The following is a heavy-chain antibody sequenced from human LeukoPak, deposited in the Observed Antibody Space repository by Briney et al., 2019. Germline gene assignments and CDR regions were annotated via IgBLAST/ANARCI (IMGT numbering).Heavy chain of an antibody. Sequence: PGGSLRLSCAASGFTFSNYWMHWVRQGPGKGLVWVSRINSDGRLTSYADSVKGRFTISRDNAKNTLYLQMNSLRAEDTAVYYCARDLRPPSDTNIAIDYWGQGTLVTVSS. CDR2: INSDGRLT. V-gene: IGHV3-74*01. CDR3: ARDLRPPSDTNIAIDY. J-gene: IGHJ4*02. CDR1: GFTFSNYW.